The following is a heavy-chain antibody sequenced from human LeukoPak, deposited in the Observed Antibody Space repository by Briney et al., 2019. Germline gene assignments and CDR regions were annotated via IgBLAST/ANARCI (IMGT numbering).Heavy chain of an antibody. V-gene: IGHV3-74*01. J-gene: IGHJ4*02. CDR2: INGDGSTT. D-gene: IGHD2-2*01. CDR1: GFTFSSYW. CDR3: ASLSMLTPFDY. Sequence: PGGSLRLSCTASGFTFSSYWMHWVRQAPGKGLVWVSRINGDGSTTSYADSVKGRFTISRDNAKSTLYLQMNSLRAEDTAVYYCASLSMLTPFDYWGQGTLVTVSS.